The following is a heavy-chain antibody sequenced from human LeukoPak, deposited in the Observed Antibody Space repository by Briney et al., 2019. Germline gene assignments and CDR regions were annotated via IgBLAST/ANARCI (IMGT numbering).Heavy chain of an antibody. CDR2: IYYSGST. V-gene: IGHV4-39*01. J-gene: IGHJ5*02. D-gene: IGHD2-15*01. CDR1: GGFISSSSYY. Sequence: PSETLSLTCTVSGGFISSSSYYWGWIRQPPGKGLEWIGSIYYSGSTYYNPSLKSRVTISVDTSKNQFSLKLSSVTAADTAVYYCASKLNWFDPWGQGTLVTVSS. CDR3: ASKLNWFDP.